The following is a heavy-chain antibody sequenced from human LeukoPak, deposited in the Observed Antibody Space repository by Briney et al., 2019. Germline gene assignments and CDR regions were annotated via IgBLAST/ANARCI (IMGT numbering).Heavy chain of an antibody. J-gene: IGHJ3*02. CDR1: GGTFSSYA. Sequence: SVKVSCKASGGTFSSYAISWVRQARGQGLEWMGRIIPIFGTANYAQKFQGRVTITTDESTSTAYMELSSLRSEDTAVYYCAREQVVATYDAFDIWGQGTMVTVSS. D-gene: IGHD1-26*01. CDR2: IIPIFGTA. CDR3: AREQVVATYDAFDI. V-gene: IGHV1-69*05.